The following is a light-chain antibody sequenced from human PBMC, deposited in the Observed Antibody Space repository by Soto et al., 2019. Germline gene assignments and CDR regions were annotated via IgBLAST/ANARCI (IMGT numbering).Light chain of an antibody. Sequence: DIVMTQFPLSLPVTPGEPASISCKSSQSLLHSHGYNYMDWYLQRPGRSPKLVIYFGSFRASGIPDRFRGRGSGTNFTLSISRVEPEDFGVYYCMQAVQTPITFGPGTRLEI. CDR1: QSLLHSHGYNY. J-gene: IGKJ5*01. CDR2: FGS. V-gene: IGKV2-28*01. CDR3: MQAVQTPIT.